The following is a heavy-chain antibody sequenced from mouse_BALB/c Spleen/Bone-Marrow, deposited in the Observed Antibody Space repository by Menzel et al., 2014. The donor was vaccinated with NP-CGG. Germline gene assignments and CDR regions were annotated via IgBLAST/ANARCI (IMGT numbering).Heavy chain of an antibody. D-gene: IGHD2-5*01. J-gene: IGHJ2*01. V-gene: IGHV5-9-4*01. Sequence: EVNVVESGGALVKPGGSLKLSCAASGFTFSDYAMSWVRQSPEKRLEWVAEISNGGNYTYYPDTVTGRFTISRDNAKNTLYLEMGSLRSEDTAMYYCSRNSNYSFDFWGQGTTLTVSS. CDR2: ISNGGNYT. CDR3: SRNSNYSFDF. CDR1: GFTFSDYA.